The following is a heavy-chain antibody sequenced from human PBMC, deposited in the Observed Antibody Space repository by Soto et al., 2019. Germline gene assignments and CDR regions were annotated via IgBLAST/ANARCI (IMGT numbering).Heavy chain of an antibody. D-gene: IGHD6-13*01. CDR2: ISSSSSYI. CDR1: GFTFSSYS. V-gene: IGHV3-21*01. J-gene: IGHJ6*02. CDR3: ARDTLRSSWNHYDYYGRYV. Sequence: EVQLVESGGGLVKPGGSLRLSCAASGFTFSSYSMNWVRQAPGKGLEWVSSISSSSSYIYYADSVKGGFTISRDNAKNSLYRQMNSLRAEDTAVYYCARDTLRSSWNHYDYYGRYVWGQGTTVTVSS.